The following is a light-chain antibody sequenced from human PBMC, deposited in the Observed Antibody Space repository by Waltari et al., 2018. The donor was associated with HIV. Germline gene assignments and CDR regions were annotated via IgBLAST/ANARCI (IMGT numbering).Light chain of an antibody. V-gene: IGLV1-44*01. Sequence: RVTISCSGSSSNIGSNAVKWYQQFPGMATKVVIYSDSQRPSGVPDRFPGTKSGTSASLAISGLLSGDEGDYYCAAWDDSLIVPVFGGGTKLTVL. CDR3: AAWDDSLIVPV. J-gene: IGLJ3*02. CDR1: SSNIGSNA. CDR2: SDS.